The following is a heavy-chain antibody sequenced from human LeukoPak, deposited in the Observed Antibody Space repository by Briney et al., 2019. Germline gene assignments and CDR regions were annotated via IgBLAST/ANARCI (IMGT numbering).Heavy chain of an antibody. CDR3: ARLVGATVGDH. CDR2: IYPDDSDT. V-gene: IGHV5-51*01. CDR1: GYSFSTYW. J-gene: IGHJ4*02. D-gene: IGHD1-26*01. Sequence: GESLKISCKGSGYSFSTYWIGWVRQMPGKGLEWMGIIYPDDSDTRYSPSSQGQVTISADKSISTAYLQWSSLKASDTAMYYCARLVGATVGDHWGQGTLVTVSS.